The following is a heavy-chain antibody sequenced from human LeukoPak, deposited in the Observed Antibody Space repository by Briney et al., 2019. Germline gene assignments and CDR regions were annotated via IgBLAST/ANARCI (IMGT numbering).Heavy chain of an antibody. Sequence: KPSETLSLTCTVSGGSISSYYWSWIRQPPGKGLEWIGYIYYSGSTNYNPSLKSRVTISVDTSKNQFSLKLSSVTAADTAVYYCARAHSSSYFPFDYWGQGTLVTVSS. CDR3: ARAHSSSYFPFDY. D-gene: IGHD3-22*01. CDR1: GGSISSYY. CDR2: IYYSGST. V-gene: IGHV4-59*01. J-gene: IGHJ4*02.